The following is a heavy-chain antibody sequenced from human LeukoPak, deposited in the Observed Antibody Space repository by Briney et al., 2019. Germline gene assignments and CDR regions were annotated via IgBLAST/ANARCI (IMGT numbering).Heavy chain of an antibody. CDR3: AREFSGTSIAARVFDS. D-gene: IGHD6-6*01. V-gene: IGHV4-4*07. J-gene: IGHJ4*02. CDR1: GGSITSYY. Sequence: PSETLSLTCTASGGSITSYYWSYIRQPAGKGLERIGRIHTSGSTNYNPSLKSRVTMSVDTSKNQFSLKLSSVTAADTAIYYCAREFSGTSIAARVFDSWGQGTLVTVSS. CDR2: IHTSGST.